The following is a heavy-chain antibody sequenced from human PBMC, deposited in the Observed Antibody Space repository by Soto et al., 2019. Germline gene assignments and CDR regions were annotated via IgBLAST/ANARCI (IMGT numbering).Heavy chain of an antibody. CDR2: INPSGGST. Sequence: QVQLVQSGAEVKKPGASVKVSCKASGYTFTSYYMHWVRQAPGQGLEWMGIINPSGGSTSYAQKFQGRVTMTRDTSTSTVYMELSILRSEATAVYYCARDREGGYSYGSVQHWDQGTLGTVYS. CDR1: GYTFTSYY. CDR3: ARDREGGYSYGSVQH. D-gene: IGHD5-18*01. V-gene: IGHV1-46*03. J-gene: IGHJ1*01.